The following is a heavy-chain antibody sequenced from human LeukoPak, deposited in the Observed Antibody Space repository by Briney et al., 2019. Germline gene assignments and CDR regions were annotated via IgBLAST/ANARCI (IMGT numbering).Heavy chain of an antibody. J-gene: IGHJ4*02. CDR3: ARHGSYGSGNYYNAPIDY. Sequence: PSETLSLTCAVYGGSFSGYYWSWIRQPPGKGLEWIGEINHSGSTYYNPSLKSRVTTSVDTSNNQFSLKLSSVTAADTAVYYCARHGSYGSGNYYNAPIDYWGQGTLVTVSS. V-gene: IGHV4-34*01. CDR2: INHSGST. CDR1: GGSFSGYY. D-gene: IGHD3-10*01.